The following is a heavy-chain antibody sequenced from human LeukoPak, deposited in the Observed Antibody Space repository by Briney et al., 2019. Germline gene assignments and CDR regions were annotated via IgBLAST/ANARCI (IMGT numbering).Heavy chain of an antibody. J-gene: IGHJ6*02. CDR2: IKQDGSEK. D-gene: IGHD6-13*01. CDR1: GFTFSSYW. V-gene: IGHV3-7*01. Sequence: GGSLRLSCAASGFTFSSYWMSWVRQAPGKGLEWVANIKQDGSEKYYVDSVKGRFTISRDNAKNSLYLQMNSLRAEDTAVYYCARAGYSSSWYGAYYYYGTDVWGQGTTVTVSS. CDR3: ARAGYSSSWYGAYYYYGTDV.